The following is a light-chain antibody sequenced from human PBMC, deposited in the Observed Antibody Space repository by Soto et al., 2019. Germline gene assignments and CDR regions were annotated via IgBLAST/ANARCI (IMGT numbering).Light chain of an antibody. Sequence: DLVLTQSPDSLAVSLGERATINCKSSQSILYSSNNKNYLTWYQQKPGQPPKLLIYWASTRESGVPDRFTGSGSGTDFTLTISSLEPEDFAVYYCQQRGDWPPITFGQGTRLEIK. CDR3: QQRGDWPPIT. CDR1: QSILYSSNNKNY. CDR2: WAS. V-gene: IGKV4-1*01. J-gene: IGKJ5*01.